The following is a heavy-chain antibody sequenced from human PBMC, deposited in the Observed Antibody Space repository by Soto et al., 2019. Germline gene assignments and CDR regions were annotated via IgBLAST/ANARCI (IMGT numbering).Heavy chain of an antibody. Sequence: ASVKVSCKASCCTFTSYGISWVRQAPGQGLEWMGWISAYNGNTNYAQKLQGRVTMTTDTSTSTAYMELRSMRSDDMAVYYCARGGSGWYCIDSWGKGTLVTISS. CDR2: ISAYNGNT. J-gene: IGHJ5*01. CDR3: ARGGSGWYCIDS. D-gene: IGHD6-19*01. CDR1: CCTFTSYG. V-gene: IGHV1-18*03.